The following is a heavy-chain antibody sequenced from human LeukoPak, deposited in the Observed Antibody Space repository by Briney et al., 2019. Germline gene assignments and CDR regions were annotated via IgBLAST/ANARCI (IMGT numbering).Heavy chain of an antibody. CDR2: INHSGST. D-gene: IGHD6-13*01. J-gene: IGHJ4*02. CDR1: GGSFSGYY. CDR3: AREYPAAGTNY. Sequence: SETLSLTCAVYGGSFSGYYWSWIRQSPGKGLEWIGEINHSGSTNYNPSLKSRVTISVDTSKNQFSLKLSSVTAADTAVYYCAREYPAAGTNYWGQGTLVTVSS. V-gene: IGHV4-34*01.